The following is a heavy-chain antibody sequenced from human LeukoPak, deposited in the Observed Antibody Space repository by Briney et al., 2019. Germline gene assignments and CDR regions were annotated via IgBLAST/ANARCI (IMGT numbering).Heavy chain of an antibody. CDR1: GGSISSGGYS. V-gene: IGHV4-30-2*01. CDR2: IYHSGST. Sequence: PSQTLSLTCAVSGGSISSGGYSWNWIRQPPGKGLEWIGYIYHSGSTNYNPSLKSRVTISVDTSKNQFSLKLSSVTAADTAVYYCARGVYIAAAQYAYWGQGTLVTVSS. CDR3: ARGVYIAAAQYAY. J-gene: IGHJ4*02. D-gene: IGHD6-13*01.